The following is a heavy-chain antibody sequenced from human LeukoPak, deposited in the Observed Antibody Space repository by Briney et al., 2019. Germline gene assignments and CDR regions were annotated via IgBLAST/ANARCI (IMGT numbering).Heavy chain of an antibody. CDR3: ARFLTYYYDGQAGMDV. CDR1: GGSISSYY. D-gene: IGHD3-22*01. CDR2: IYYSGST. V-gene: IGHV4-59*01. Sequence: SETLSLTCTVSGGSISSYYWSWIRQPPGKGLEWIGYIYYSGSTNYNPSLKSRVTISVDTSKNQFSLKLSSVTAADTAVYYCARFLTYYYDGQAGMDVWGQGTTVTVSS. J-gene: IGHJ6*02.